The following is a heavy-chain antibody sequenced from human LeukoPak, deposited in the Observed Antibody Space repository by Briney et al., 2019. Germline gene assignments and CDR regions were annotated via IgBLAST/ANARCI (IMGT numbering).Heavy chain of an antibody. V-gene: IGHV1-2*06. CDR2: INPNSGGT. CDR3: ARDRTMVRGVIGS. D-gene: IGHD3-10*01. CDR1: GYTFTGYY. J-gene: IGHJ5*02. Sequence: ASVKVSCKASGYTFTGYYMHWVRQAPGQGLEWMGRINPNSGGTNYAQKFQGRVTMTRDTSISTAYMELSRLRSDDTAVYYCARDRTMVRGVIGSWGQGTLVTVPS.